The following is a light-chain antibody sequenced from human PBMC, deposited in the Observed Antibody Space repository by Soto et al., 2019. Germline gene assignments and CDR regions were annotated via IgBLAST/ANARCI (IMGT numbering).Light chain of an antibody. CDR1: NSDVGGYNY. V-gene: IGLV2-14*01. J-gene: IGLJ3*02. Sequence: QSALTQPASVSGSPGQSIAISCTGTNSDVGGYNYVSWYQHHPGKAPKLLIYEVSNRPSGVSNRFSGSKSGNTASLTISGLQAEEEDDYYCSSYTTSTTWVFGGGTKVTVL. CDR3: SSYTTSTTWV. CDR2: EVS.